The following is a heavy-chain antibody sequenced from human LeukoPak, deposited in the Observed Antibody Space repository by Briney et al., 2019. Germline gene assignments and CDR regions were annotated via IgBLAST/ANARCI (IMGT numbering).Heavy chain of an antibody. CDR1: GGSISSGGYY. V-gene: IGHV4-30-2*01. CDR3: AARGHDHSNYGGVY. D-gene: IGHD4-11*01. CDR2: IYHSGST. Sequence: SETLSLTCTVSGGSISSGGYYWSWIRQPPGKGLEWIGYIYHSGSTYYNPSLKSRVTISVDRSKKQFSLKLRSVTAADTAVYYCAARGHDHSNYGGVYWGQGALVTVSS. J-gene: IGHJ4*02.